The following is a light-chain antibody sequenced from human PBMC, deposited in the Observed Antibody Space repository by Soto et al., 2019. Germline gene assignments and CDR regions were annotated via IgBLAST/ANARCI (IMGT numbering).Light chain of an antibody. CDR3: QQYNSYSWT. J-gene: IGKJ1*01. V-gene: IGKV3D-15*01. CDR1: QSVSTN. Sequence: TVLTQSPATLSLSPWERATLSCRASQSVSTNLAWYQQKLGQAPRVLIYDASNRATGIPARFSGSGSGTEFTLTISSLQPDDFATYYCQQYNSYSWTFGQGTKVDIK. CDR2: DAS.